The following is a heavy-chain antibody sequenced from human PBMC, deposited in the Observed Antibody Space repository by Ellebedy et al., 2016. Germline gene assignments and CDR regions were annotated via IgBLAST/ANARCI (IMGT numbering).Heavy chain of an antibody. CDR1: GFTFSSYA. J-gene: IGHJ4*02. D-gene: IGHD3-3*01. CDR3: AKGEYYDFWSGYPLDYFDY. V-gene: IGHV3-23*01. CDR2: ISGSGGST. Sequence: GGSLRLSXAASGFTFSSYAMSWVRQAPGKGLEWVSAISGSGGSTYYADSVKGRFTISRDNSKNTLYLQMNSLRAEDTAVYYCAKGEYYDFWSGYPLDYFDYWGQGTLVTVSS.